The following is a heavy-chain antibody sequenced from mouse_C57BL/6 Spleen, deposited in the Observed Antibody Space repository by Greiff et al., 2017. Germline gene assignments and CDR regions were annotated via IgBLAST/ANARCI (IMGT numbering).Heavy chain of an antibody. D-gene: IGHD1-1*01. J-gene: IGHJ1*03. V-gene: IGHV3-6*01. Sequence: ESGPGLVKPSQSLSLTCSVTGYSITSGYYWNWIRQFPGNKLEWMGYISYDGSNNYNPSLKNRISITLDTSKNTLFLKLKFVTTEDTDTDNGARITTVSYWYFDVWGTGTTVTVSS. CDR3: ARITTVSYWYFDV. CDR1: GYSITSGYY. CDR2: ISYDGSN.